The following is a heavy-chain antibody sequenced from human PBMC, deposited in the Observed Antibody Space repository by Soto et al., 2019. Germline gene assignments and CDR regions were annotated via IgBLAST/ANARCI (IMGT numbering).Heavy chain of an antibody. J-gene: IGHJ6*02. CDR1: GGSVSSSNW. CDR2: IYHSGST. D-gene: IGHD4-17*01. CDR3: ATFGDSVYYYYYGMDV. Sequence: KPSETLSLSWAVSGGSVSSSNWWSFVSQPPGRGLEWIGEIYHSGSTNYNPSLKSRVTISVDKSKNQFSLKLSSVTAADTAVYYCATFGDSVYYYYYGMDVWGQGTTVTVSS. V-gene: IGHV4-4*02.